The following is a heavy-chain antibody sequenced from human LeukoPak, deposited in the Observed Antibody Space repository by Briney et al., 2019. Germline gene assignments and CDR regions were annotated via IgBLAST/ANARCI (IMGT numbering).Heavy chain of an antibody. D-gene: IGHD4-17*01. CDR3: ARSGGAYGDYVPFDP. CDR1: GGSISSGGYY. V-gene: IGHV4-31*03. Sequence: SQTLFLTCTVSGGSISSGGYYWSWIRQHPGKGLEWIGYIYYSGSTYYNPSLKSRVTISVDTSKNQFSLKLSSVTAADTAVYYCARSGGAYGDYVPFDPWGQGTLVTVSS. J-gene: IGHJ5*02. CDR2: IYYSGST.